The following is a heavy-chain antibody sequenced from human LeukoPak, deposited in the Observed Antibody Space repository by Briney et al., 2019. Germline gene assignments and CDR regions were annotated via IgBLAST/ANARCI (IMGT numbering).Heavy chain of an antibody. V-gene: IGHV3-33*01. CDR2: IWYNGKNK. J-gene: IGHJ4*02. CDR1: GFTFSTYA. CDR3: VRDPSNSGWAFDY. D-gene: IGHD6-19*01. Sequence: GALRLSCTASGFTFSTYAMHWVRQAPGKGLEWVAMIWYNGKNKHYADSVKGRFTISRDNSKNTLDLQMNSLRADDTAVYYCVRDPSNSGWAFDYWGQGTLVTVSS.